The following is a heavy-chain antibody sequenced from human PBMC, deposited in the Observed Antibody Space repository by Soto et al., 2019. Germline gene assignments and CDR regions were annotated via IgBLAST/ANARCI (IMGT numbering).Heavy chain of an antibody. D-gene: IGHD6-19*01. J-gene: IGHJ4*02. CDR2: INAGNGNT. Sequence: ASVKVSCKASGYTFTSYAMHWVRQAPGQRLEWMGWINAGNGNTKYSQKFQGRVTITRDTSASTAYMELSSLRSDDTAVYYCARVWGIAVAGTQGPIDYWGQGTLVTVSS. CDR1: GYTFTSYA. V-gene: IGHV1-3*01. CDR3: ARVWGIAVAGTQGPIDY.